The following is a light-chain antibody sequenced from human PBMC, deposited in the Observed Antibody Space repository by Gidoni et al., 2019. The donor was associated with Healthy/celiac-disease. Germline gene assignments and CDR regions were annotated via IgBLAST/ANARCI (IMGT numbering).Light chain of an antibody. V-gene: IGKV3-15*01. Sequence: EIVMKQSPATLSVSPGERANLSCRASQSVSSNLTWYQKKPGQAPRPLIYGASTRATGIPARFSGSGSGTEFTLTISILQSEDFAVYYCQQYNNWPRTFGQGTKVEIK. CDR3: QQYNNWPRT. CDR1: QSVSSN. CDR2: GAS. J-gene: IGKJ1*01.